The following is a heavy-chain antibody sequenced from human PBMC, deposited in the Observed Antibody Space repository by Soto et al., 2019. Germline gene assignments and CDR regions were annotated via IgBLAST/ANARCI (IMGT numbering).Heavy chain of an antibody. J-gene: IGHJ6*02. V-gene: IGHV1-18*01. CDR3: ASNYLYYYGSGNTNYYGMDV. D-gene: IGHD3-10*01. Sequence: ASVKVSCKASGYTFTSYGISWVRQAPGQGLEWMGWISAYNGNTNYAQKLQGRVTMTTDTSTSTAYMELRSLRSDDTAVYYCASNYLYYYGSGNTNYYGMDVWGQGTKVTVSS. CDR1: GYTFTSYG. CDR2: ISAYNGNT.